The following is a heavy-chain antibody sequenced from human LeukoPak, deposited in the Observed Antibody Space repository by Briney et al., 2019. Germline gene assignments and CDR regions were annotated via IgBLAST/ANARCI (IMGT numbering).Heavy chain of an antibody. Sequence: SVKVSCKASGGTFSSYAISWVRQAPGQGLEWMGGIIPIFGAANYAQKFQGRVTITADKSTSTAYMELSSLRDEDTAVYYCAKDSNWILFDDWGQGTLVTVSS. CDR2: IIPIFGAA. D-gene: IGHD2-2*03. CDR3: AKDSNWILFDD. J-gene: IGHJ4*02. V-gene: IGHV1-69*06. CDR1: GGTFSSYA.